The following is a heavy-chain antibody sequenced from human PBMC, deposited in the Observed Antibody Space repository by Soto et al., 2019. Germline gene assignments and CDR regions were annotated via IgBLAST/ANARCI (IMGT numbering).Heavy chain of an antibody. CDR1: GFTFSSYD. CDR2: IGTAGDT. CDR3: ARMYYYGSGSYFGRSYYYGMDV. D-gene: IGHD3-10*01. V-gene: IGHV3-13*01. Sequence: GGSLRLSCAASGFTFSSYDMHWVRQATGKGLEWVSAIGTAGDTYYPGSVKGRFTISRENAKNSLYLQMNSLRAEDTAVYYCARMYYYGSGSYFGRSYYYGMDVWGQGTTVTVSS. J-gene: IGHJ6*02.